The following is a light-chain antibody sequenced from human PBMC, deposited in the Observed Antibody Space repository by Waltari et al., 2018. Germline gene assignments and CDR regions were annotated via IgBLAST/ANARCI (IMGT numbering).Light chain of an antibody. CDR2: GAS. CDR3: QNYVRLPAT. V-gene: IGKV3-20*01. Sequence: EIVLTQSPGTLSLSPGERATLSCRASQSVSRALAWYQQRPGQAPRLLIYGASSRATGIPDRFSGSGSGTDFSVTISRLEPEDFAVYYCQNYVRLPATFGQGTKVEIK. CDR1: QSVSRA. J-gene: IGKJ1*01.